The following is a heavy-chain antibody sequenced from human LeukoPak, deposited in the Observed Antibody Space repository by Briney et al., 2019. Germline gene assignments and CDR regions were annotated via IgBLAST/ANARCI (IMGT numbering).Heavy chain of an antibody. Sequence: GGSLRLSCAASGFTFSSYSMNWVRQAPGKGLEWVSFISSSSSYIYYADSVKGRFTISRDNAKNSLYLQMNSLRAEDTAVYYCARDGAVTNGRYFDYWGQGTLVTVSS. CDR2: ISSSSSYI. V-gene: IGHV3-21*01. CDR3: ARDGAVTNGRYFDY. D-gene: IGHD4-17*01. J-gene: IGHJ4*02. CDR1: GFTFSSYS.